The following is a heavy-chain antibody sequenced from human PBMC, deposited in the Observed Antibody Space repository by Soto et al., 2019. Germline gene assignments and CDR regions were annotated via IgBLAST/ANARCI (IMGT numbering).Heavy chain of an antibody. Sequence: GGSLRLSCAASGFTFSSYWMSWVRQAPGKGLEWVANIKQDGSEKYKVDSVKGRFTISRDNAKNSLYLQMNSLRAEDTAVYYCARGVVYYGSGRNYYYYYMDVWGKGTTVTVSS. J-gene: IGHJ6*03. CDR2: IKQDGSEK. D-gene: IGHD3-10*01. CDR3: ARGVVYYGSGRNYYYYYMDV. CDR1: GFTFSSYW. V-gene: IGHV3-7*01.